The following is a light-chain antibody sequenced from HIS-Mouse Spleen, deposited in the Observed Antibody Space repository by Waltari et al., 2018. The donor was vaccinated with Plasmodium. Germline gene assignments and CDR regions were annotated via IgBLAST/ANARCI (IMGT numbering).Light chain of an antibody. CDR3: MQGTHWPRT. Sequence: DVVMTQSPLSLPVTLGQPASISCRSSQSLVHSEGNTYLNWFQQRPGQSPRRLIYKVTNRDSGVPDRFSGSGSGTDFTLKISRVEAEDVGVYYCMQGTHWPRTFGQGTKLEIE. CDR2: KVT. J-gene: IGKJ2*01. V-gene: IGKV2-30*02. CDR1: QSLVHSEGNTY.